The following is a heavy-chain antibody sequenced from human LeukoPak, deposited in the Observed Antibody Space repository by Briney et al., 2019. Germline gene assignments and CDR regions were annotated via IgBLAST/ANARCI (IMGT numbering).Heavy chain of an antibody. V-gene: IGHV3-15*01. Sequence: GGSLRLSCAASGFTFSNAWMSWVRQAPGKGLEWVGRIKSKTDGGTTDYAAPVKGRFTIPRDDSKNTLYLQMNSLKTEDTAVYYCTTAADYGDYISYGMDVWGQGTTITVSS. D-gene: IGHD4-17*01. CDR2: IKSKTDGGTT. CDR1: GFTFSNAW. CDR3: TTAADYGDYISYGMDV. J-gene: IGHJ6*02.